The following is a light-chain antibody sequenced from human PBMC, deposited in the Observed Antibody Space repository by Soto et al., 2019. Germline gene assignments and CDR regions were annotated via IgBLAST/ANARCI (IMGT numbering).Light chain of an antibody. CDR3: QSYDSSLHASV. J-gene: IGLJ1*01. CDR1: SSNIGAGYD. Sequence: QSVLTQPPSVSGAPGQRVTISCTGSSSNIGAGYDVHWYQQLPGTAPKLLIYGNTNRPSGVPDRFSGSKSGSSASLAITGLQAEDEADYYCQSYDSSLHASVFGTGTKVTV. V-gene: IGLV1-40*01. CDR2: GNT.